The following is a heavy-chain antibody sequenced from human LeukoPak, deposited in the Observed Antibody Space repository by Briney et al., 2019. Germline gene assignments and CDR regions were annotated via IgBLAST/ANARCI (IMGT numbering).Heavy chain of an antibody. D-gene: IGHD6-19*01. CDR1: GYTFTGYY. Sequence: ASVKVSCKASGYTFTGYYIHWVRQAPGQGLEWMGCIHPKSGDTNYAQRSQGWVTMTRDTSISTAYMELNRLTSDDTAVYFCARGGQWLDREIDYWGQGTLVTVPS. CDR3: ARGGQWLDREIDY. V-gene: IGHV1-2*04. J-gene: IGHJ4*02. CDR2: IHPKSGDT.